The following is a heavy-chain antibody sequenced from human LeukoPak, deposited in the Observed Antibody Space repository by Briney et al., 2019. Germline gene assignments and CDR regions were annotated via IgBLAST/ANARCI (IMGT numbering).Heavy chain of an antibody. Sequence: PSETLSLTCAVYIGSFSGYYWSWIRQPSGKGLEWIGEINHRGSTNYNPSLKSRVTISVDTSRNSFSLELSSVTAADTAVYYCARVGYCGGDCYPFDYWGQGTLTTISS. CDR1: IGSFSGYY. CDR3: ARVGYCGGDCYPFDY. J-gene: IGHJ4*02. D-gene: IGHD2-21*02. V-gene: IGHV4-34*01. CDR2: INHRGST.